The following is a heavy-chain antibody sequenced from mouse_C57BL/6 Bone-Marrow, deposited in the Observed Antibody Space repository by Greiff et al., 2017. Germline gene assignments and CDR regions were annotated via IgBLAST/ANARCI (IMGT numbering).Heavy chain of an antibody. CDR1: GYTFTDYY. Sequence: VQLQQSGAELVRPGASVKLSCKASGYTFTDYYINWEKQRPGQGLEWIARIYPGSGNTYYNEKFKGKATLTAEKSSSTAYMQLSSLTSEDSAVYFCARDGYYFYYFDYWGQGTTLTVSS. V-gene: IGHV1-76*01. D-gene: IGHD2-3*01. J-gene: IGHJ2*01. CDR2: IYPGSGNT. CDR3: ARDGYYFYYFDY.